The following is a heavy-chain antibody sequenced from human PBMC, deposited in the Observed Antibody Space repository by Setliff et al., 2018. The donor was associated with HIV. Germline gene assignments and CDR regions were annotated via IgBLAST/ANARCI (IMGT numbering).Heavy chain of an antibody. D-gene: IGHD5-12*01. V-gene: IGHV3-74*01. J-gene: IGHJ4*02. CDR2: INGDESRT. CDR1: GFTFSSYW. CDR3: AKDPRAAVATICDY. Sequence: GGSLRLSCAASGFTFSSYWMHWVRQAPGKGPVWVARINGDESRTSYADSVKGRFTISRDNSKNTLYLQMNSLRAEDTAVYYCAKDPRAAVATICDYWGQGTLVTVSS.